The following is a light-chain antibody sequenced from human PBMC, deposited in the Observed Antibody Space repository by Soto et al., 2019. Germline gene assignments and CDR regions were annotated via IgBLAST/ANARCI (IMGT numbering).Light chain of an antibody. J-gene: IGKJ1*01. CDR2: DAS. CDR1: QSVSSN. Sequence: EKVMTQSPATLSVSPGERATLSCRASQSVSSNLAWYQQKPGQAPRRLIYDASTRATGIPARFSGSGSGTEFTLTISSLQSEDLAVYYCQQYDDWPETFGQGTKVDIK. V-gene: IGKV3-15*01. CDR3: QQYDDWPET.